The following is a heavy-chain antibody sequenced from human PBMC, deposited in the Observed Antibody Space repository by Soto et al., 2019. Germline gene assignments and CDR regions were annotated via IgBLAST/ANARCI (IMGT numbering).Heavy chain of an antibody. J-gene: IGHJ4*02. CDR1: GGTFSSYA. D-gene: IGHD4-17*01. CDR2: IIPIFGTA. Sequence: QVQLVQSGAEVKKPGSSVKVSCKASGGTFSSYAISWVRQAPGQGLEWMGGIIPIFGTANYAQKFQGRVTITADEATSTAYMELSSLRSEDTAVYYCASAYYGAQVYYFDYWGQGTLVTVSS. CDR3: ASAYYGAQVYYFDY. V-gene: IGHV1-69*01.